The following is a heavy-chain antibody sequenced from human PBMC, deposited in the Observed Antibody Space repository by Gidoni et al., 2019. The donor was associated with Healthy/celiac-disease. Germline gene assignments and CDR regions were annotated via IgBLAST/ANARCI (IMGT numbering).Heavy chain of an antibody. V-gene: IGHV4-4*02. D-gene: IGHD3-22*01. CDR3: ASGDSSGYYLQYFQH. Sequence: QVQLQESGPGLVKPSGTLPLTCAVPGGPISSSNWWSWVRQPPGKGLEWIGESYHSGSTNYNPSLKSRVTISVDKSKNQFSLKLSSVNAADTAVYYCASGDSSGYYLQYFQHWGQGTLVTVSS. J-gene: IGHJ1*01. CDR1: GGPISSSNW. CDR2: SYHSGST.